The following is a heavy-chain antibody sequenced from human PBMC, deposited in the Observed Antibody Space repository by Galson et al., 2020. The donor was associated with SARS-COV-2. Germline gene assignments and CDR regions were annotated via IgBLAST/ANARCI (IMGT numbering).Heavy chain of an antibody. CDR3: SRIIVTAYYFSYMDV. J-gene: IGHJ6*03. D-gene: IGHD2-21*02. CDR2: IFHSGYT. Sequence: KGLEWIGEIFHSGYTNYNPSLKSRVTMSLDTSKNQFSLKLSSVTAADTALYYCSRIIVTAYYFSYMDVWGKGTTVTVSS. V-gene: IGHV4-34*12.